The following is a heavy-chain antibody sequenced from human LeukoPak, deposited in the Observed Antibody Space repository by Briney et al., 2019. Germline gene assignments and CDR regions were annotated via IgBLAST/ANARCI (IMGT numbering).Heavy chain of an antibody. D-gene: IGHD3-22*01. CDR2: IYYSGRT. CDR3: ARDVGVTEFEY. CDR1: GGSISSGSYY. V-gene: IGHV4-61*01. Sequence: NPSQTLSLTCTVSGGSISSGSYYWSWIRQPPGKGLEWIGYIYYSGRTNYNPSLKSRVTISVDTSKNQFSLKLSSVTAADTAVYYCARDVGVTEFEYWGQGTLVTVSS. J-gene: IGHJ4*02.